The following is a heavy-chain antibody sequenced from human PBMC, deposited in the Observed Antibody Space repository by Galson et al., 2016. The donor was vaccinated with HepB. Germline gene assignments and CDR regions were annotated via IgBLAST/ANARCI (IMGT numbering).Heavy chain of an antibody. CDR2: ISYDGNKK. CDR3: ARDEDDPSYTIDF. V-gene: IGHV3-30-3*01. Sequence: SLRLSCAASGFTFSTYAMHWVRQAPGKGLEWVAVISYDGNKKYYAASVYGRFTIARDNSENTLYLQMHSLRAEDTAVYYCARDEDDPSYTIDFWGQGTLVSVSS. D-gene: IGHD3-10*01. CDR1: GFTFSTYA. J-gene: IGHJ4*02.